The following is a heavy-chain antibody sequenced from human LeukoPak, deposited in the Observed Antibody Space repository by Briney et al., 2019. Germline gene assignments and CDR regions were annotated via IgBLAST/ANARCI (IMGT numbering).Heavy chain of an antibody. CDR2: IYSGGST. Sequence: GGSLRLSCAASGFTVSSNYMSGVRQAPGKGLEWVSVIYSGGSTYYADSVKGRFTISRDNSKNTLYLQMNSLRAEDTAVYYCARAVFGVVIILSYWGQGTLVTVYS. CDR3: ARAVFGVVIILSY. D-gene: IGHD3-3*01. V-gene: IGHV3-66*02. J-gene: IGHJ4*02. CDR1: GFTVSSNY.